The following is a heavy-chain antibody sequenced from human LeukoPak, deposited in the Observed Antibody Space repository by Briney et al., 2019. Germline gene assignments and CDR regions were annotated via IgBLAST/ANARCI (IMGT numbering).Heavy chain of an antibody. V-gene: IGHV3-30*02. J-gene: IGHJ3*01. CDR3: AKDRGGGSQLGDAFDV. CDR1: GFIFSSYG. D-gene: IGHD2-15*01. CDR2: ILYDGSNN. Sequence: GGSLRLSCTASGFIFSSYGMHWVRQAPGKGLEWVSFILYDGSNNYYADSVKGRFIISRDNAKNSLYLQMNSLRAEDTALYFCAKDRGGGSQLGDAFDVWGQGTMVSVSS.